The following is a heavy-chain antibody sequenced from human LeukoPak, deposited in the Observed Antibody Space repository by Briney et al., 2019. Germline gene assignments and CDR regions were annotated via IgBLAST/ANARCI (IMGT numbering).Heavy chain of an antibody. D-gene: IGHD4-17*01. CDR2: INWNGGST. J-gene: IGHJ5*02. V-gene: IGHV3-20*01. Sequence: GGSLRLSCAASGFTFDDYGMSWVRHAPGKGLEWVSGINWNGGSTGYADSVKGRFTISRDNAKNSLYLQMNSLRAEDTALYHCARDRTTVTTRWFDPWGQGTLVTVSS. CDR1: GFTFDDYG. CDR3: ARDRTTVTTRWFDP.